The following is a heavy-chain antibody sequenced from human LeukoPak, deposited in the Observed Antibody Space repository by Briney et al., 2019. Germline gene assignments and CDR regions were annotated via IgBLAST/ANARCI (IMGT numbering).Heavy chain of an antibody. V-gene: IGHV1-2*02. CDR2: INPNSGGT. CDR3: ARVYSSSWSGSYFDS. CDR1: GYTFTGYY. J-gene: IGHJ4*02. Sequence: ASVKVSCKASGYTFTGYYMHWVRQAPGQGLEWMGWINPNSGGTNYAQKFQGRVTMTRDTSISTAYMELSRLRSDDTAVYYCARVYSSSWSGSYFDSWGQGTLVTVSS. D-gene: IGHD6-13*01.